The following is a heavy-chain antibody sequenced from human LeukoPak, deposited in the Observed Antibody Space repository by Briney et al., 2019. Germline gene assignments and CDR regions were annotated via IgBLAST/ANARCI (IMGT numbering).Heavy chain of an antibody. V-gene: IGHV3-23*01. D-gene: IGHD3-22*01. CDR3: AERGVVIRVILVGFHKEANYFDS. CDR1: GITLSNYG. CDR2: ISDSGGRT. Sequence: GGSLRLSCAVSGITLSNYGMSWVRQAPGKGLEWVAGISDSGGRTKYADSVKGRFTISRDNPKNTLYLQMNSLRPEDTAVYFCAERGVVIRVILVGFHKEANYFDSWGQGVLVTVSS. J-gene: IGHJ4*02.